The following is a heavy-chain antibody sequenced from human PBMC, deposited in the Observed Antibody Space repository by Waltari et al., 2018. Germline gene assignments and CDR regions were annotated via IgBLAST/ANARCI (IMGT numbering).Heavy chain of an antibody. CDR3: ALDTGALWMDV. Sequence: QVQLVQSGAEVKKPGASVKISCKTSEYTFTSSYIHWVRQAPGQGLRWMGIINPSGGSPIYAQKFQGRVTMTRDTSTSTVYMELSSLRSEDTAVYYCALDTGALWMDVWGQGTTVTVSS. CDR1: EYTFTSSY. D-gene: IGHD2-21*01. V-gene: IGHV1-46*01. J-gene: IGHJ6*02. CDR2: INPSGGSP.